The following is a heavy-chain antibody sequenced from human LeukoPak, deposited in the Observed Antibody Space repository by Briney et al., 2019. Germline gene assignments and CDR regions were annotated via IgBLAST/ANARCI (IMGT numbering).Heavy chain of an antibody. CDR1: GYTFTDYF. CDR3: ARLPHIQYYDGSGYFDN. V-gene: IGHV1-2*02. Sequence: ASVKVSCKASGYTFTDYFMHWVRQAPGQGLEWMGWVNPKSGGTNYAQKFQGRVTMTRDTSISTAYMELRRLTSDDTAVYSCARLPHIQYYDGSGYFDNWGQGTLVTVSS. CDR2: VNPKSGGT. D-gene: IGHD3-22*01. J-gene: IGHJ4*02.